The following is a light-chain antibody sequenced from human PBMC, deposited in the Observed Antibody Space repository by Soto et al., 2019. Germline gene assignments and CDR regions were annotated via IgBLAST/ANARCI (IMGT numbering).Light chain of an antibody. J-gene: IGLJ2*01. CDR3: GSYTTSSTVV. CDR2: DVN. V-gene: IGLV2-14*03. Sequence: QSVLTQPASVSGSPGQSITISCTGSSSDVGSYPYVSWYQQHPGKAPKLMIYDVNSRPSGVSNRFSGSKSGNTASLIISGLQAEDEADYSCGSYTTSSTVVFGGGTKVTVL. CDR1: SSDVGSYPY.